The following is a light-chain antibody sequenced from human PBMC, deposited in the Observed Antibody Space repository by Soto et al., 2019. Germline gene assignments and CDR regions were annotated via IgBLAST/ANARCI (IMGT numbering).Light chain of an antibody. J-gene: IGLJ1*01. Sequence: QSVLTKPAAVPGSPGQSITISCTGTSSDVGSYNLVSWYQQHPGKAPKLMIYEGSKRPSGVSYRFSGSNSVNTASLTISGLQAEDEADYYCCSYAGSSTYVVGTWTKLTVL. CDR2: EGS. V-gene: IGLV2-23*01. CDR1: SSDVGSYNL. CDR3: CSYAGSSTYV.